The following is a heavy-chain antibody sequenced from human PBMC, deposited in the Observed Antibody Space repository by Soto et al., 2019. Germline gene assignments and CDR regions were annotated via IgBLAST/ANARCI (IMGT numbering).Heavy chain of an antibody. V-gene: IGHV3-23*01. D-gene: IGHD3-3*01. Sequence: GGSLRLSCAASGFTFSSYAMSWVRQAPGKGLEWVSAISGSGGSTYYADSVKGRFTISRDNSKNTLYLQMNSLRAEDTAVYCCAKGGYDFWSGYYTWFDPWGQGTLVTVSS. CDR1: GFTFSSYA. J-gene: IGHJ5*02. CDR2: ISGSGGST. CDR3: AKGGYDFWSGYYTWFDP.